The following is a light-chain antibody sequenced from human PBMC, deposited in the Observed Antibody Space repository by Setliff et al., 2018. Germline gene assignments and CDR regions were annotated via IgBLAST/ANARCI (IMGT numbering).Light chain of an antibody. Sequence: QAVLTQPASVSGSPGQSITISCTGTSSDVGDYKYVSWYQQLPGKAPKLIIFEVSNRPSGVSHRFSASKSGNTASLTISGLQVEDEADYYCSSYSTRTSLDVFGTGTKVTVL. V-gene: IGLV2-14*01. CDR2: EVS. CDR3: SSYSTRTSLDV. J-gene: IGLJ1*01. CDR1: SSDVGDYKY.